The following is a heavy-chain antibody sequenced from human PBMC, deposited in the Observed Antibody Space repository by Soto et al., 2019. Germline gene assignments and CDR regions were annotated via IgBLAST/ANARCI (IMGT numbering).Heavy chain of an antibody. D-gene: IGHD6-19*01. V-gene: IGHV4-34*01. J-gene: IGHJ6*02. CDR2: INHSGST. CDR3: ARGRRGWYQYYYYGMDV. CDR1: GGSFSGYY. Sequence: PSETLSLTCAVYGGSFSGYYWSWIRQPPGKGLEWIGEINHSGSTNYNPSLKSRVTISVDTSKNQFSLKLSSVTAADTAVYYCARGRRGWYQYYYYGMDVWGQGTTVTVSS.